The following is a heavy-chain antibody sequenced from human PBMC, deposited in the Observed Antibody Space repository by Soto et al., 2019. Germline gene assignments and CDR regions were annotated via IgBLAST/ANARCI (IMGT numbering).Heavy chain of an antibody. V-gene: IGHV1-69*06. J-gene: IGHJ3*01. CDR2: IIPIIDTT. CDR3: AREPRDLDAFSL. D-gene: IGHD2-21*01. Sequence: QVQLVQSGAEVKKPGSSVKVSCKASGGNFNNYAISWVRQAPAQGLQWMGGIIPIIDTTHYAQKLQGRVTISADRGRTTVYMELTGLTSDDSATYFFAREPRDLDAFSLWCQGTVVTVSS. CDR1: GGNFNNYA.